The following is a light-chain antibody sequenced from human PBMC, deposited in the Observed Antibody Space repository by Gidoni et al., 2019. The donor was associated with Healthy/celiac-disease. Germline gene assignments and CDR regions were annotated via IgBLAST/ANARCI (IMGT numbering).Light chain of an antibody. CDR3: QSSYNSSRT. Sequence: DLVMTQAPDALAVSLGEQVTNNGKSSPTVLNSYNNKNYLAWYQQKPGQPPKLVLHWASTPDSGVPHRVSRSGSVTDFTLPLRRLPADDVSVYYFQSSYNSSRTFGQXTKVEIK. CDR2: WAS. J-gene: IGKJ1*01. CDR1: PTVLNSYNNKNY. V-gene: IGKV4-1*01.